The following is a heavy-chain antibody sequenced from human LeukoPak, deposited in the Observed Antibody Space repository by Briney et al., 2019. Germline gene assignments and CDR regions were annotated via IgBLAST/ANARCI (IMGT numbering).Heavy chain of an antibody. D-gene: IGHD3-10*01. V-gene: IGHV4-4*07. J-gene: IGHJ4*02. CDR2: IYTSGST. CDR1: GGSISSYY. Sequence: SETLSLTCTVSGGSISSYYWSWIRQPAGKGLEWIGRIYTSGSTNYNPSLKSRVTMSVDTSKNQFSLKLSSLTAADTAVYYCARAPPVAYGSGSYYLGGEDYWGQGTLVTVSS. CDR3: ARAPPVAYGSGSYYLGGEDY.